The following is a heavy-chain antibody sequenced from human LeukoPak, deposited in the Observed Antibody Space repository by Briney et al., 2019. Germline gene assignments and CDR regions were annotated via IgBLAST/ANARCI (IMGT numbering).Heavy chain of an antibody. CDR3: ARGGAVAT. V-gene: IGHV4-61*02. CDR1: GYSISSGDY. Sequence: SETLSLTCTVSGYSISSGDYWSWIRQPAGKGLEWIGRIYTSGSTNYNPSLKSRVTISVDTSKNQFSLKLSSVTAADTAVYYCARGGAVATWGQGTLVTVSS. D-gene: IGHD5-12*01. J-gene: IGHJ5*02. CDR2: IYTSGST.